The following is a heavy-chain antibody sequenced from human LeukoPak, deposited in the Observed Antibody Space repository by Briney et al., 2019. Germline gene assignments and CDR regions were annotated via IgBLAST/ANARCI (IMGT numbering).Heavy chain of an antibody. J-gene: IGHJ5*02. Sequence: GGSLRLSRVAWGFPHSAYVAHGVRAARGKRRVCLAYLRYEGRLKQYAGSVKGRFNTSRDNSKNTLYLQMNSLTTEDTSLYYYARNRAAAGDWLDPWGQGTLVIVSS. CDR2: LRYEGRLK. CDR1: GFPHSAYV. D-gene: IGHD6-13*01. CDR3: ARNRAAAGDWLDP. V-gene: IGHV3-30*02.